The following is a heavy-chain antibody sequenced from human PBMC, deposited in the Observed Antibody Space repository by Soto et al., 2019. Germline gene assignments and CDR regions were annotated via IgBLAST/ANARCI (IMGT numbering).Heavy chain of an antibody. CDR3: ARGRGGYKTGDY. Sequence: PSETLSLTCTVSGGSLSTYYWSWIRQPPGKGLEWIGHIYDSGSTNYNPSLKSRVTISADTSKNQFSMKLSSVTAADTAVYYCARGRGGYKTGDYWGQGTLVTVSS. V-gene: IGHV4-59*01. J-gene: IGHJ4*02. CDR1: GGSLSTYY. CDR2: IYDSGST. D-gene: IGHD5-12*01.